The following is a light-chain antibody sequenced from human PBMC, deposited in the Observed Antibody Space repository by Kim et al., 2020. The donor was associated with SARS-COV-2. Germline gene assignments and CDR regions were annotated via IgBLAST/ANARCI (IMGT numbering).Light chain of an antibody. J-gene: IGLJ1*01. V-gene: IGLV2-14*03. CDR2: AVS. CDR3: SSYTRSSTNYV. Sequence: SITISLTSTNSDVGSYNYVSWYQQPPGKAPKRMIYAVSNRPSGVSNRFSGSKSGNTASLTISGLQAEDEADYYCSSYTRSSTNYVFGTGTKVTVL. CDR1: NSDVGSYNY.